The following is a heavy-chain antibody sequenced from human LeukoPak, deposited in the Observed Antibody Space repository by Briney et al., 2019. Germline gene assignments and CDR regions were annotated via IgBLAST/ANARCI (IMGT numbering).Heavy chain of an antibody. CDR1: GFAFSSYA. V-gene: IGHV3-23*01. J-gene: IGHJ5*02. D-gene: IGHD5-12*01. Sequence: GGSLRLSCAAAGFAFSSYAMHWVRQVAGKGLEWVSGISGSGESKFYADSVKGRFTVSRDNSKNTLYLQMNSLRVEDTAVYYCARGGYTGDTDAGWFDPWGLGTLVTVSS. CDR3: ARGGYTGDTDAGWFDP. CDR2: ISGSGESK.